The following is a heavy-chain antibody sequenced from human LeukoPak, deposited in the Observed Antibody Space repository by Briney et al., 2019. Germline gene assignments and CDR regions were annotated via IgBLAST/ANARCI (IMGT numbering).Heavy chain of an antibody. D-gene: IGHD1-7*01. J-gene: IGHJ6*03. V-gene: IGHV3-53*01. CDR2: IYSGGST. Sequence: PGGSLRLSCAASGFTVSSNYMSWVRQAPGKGLEWVSVIYSGGSTYYADSVRGRFTISRDNSKNTLYLQMNSLRAEDTAVYYCARDQTGTTAPGYYYYYMDVWGKGTTVTVSS. CDR1: GFTVSSNY. CDR3: ARDQTGTTAPGYYYYYMDV.